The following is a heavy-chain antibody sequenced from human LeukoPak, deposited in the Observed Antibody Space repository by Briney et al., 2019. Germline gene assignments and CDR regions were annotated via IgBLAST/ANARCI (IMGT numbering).Heavy chain of an antibody. CDR3: ASVYSSGWYFDY. J-gene: IGHJ4*02. CDR1: GYTFTGYY. D-gene: IGHD6-19*01. Sequence: ASVKVSCKASGYTFTGYYMHWVRQAPGQGLEWMGWINPNSGGTNFAQKFQGRVTMTRDTSISTAYMELSSLRSDDTAVYYCASVYSSGWYFDYWGQGTLVTVSS. V-gene: IGHV1-2*02. CDR2: INPNSGGT.